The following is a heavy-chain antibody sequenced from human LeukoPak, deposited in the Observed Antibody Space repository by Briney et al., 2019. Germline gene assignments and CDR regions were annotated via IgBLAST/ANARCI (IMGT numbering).Heavy chain of an antibody. Sequence: SEPLSLTCIVSGGSINSYYWSWIRQPPGKGLEWIGYIYYSGSTNYNPSLKSRVTISVDTSKNQFSLKLNSVTAADTAVYYCARLGSYFDYWGQGTLVTVSS. CDR1: GGSINSYY. CDR3: ARLGSYFDY. J-gene: IGHJ4*02. CDR2: IYYSGST. D-gene: IGHD1-26*01. V-gene: IGHV4-59*01.